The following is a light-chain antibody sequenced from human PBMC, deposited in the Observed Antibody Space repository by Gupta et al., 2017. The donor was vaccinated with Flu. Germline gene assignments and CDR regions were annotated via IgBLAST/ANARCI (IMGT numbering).Light chain of an antibody. CDR3: SSFTTSRIYV. V-gene: IGLV2-14*01. Sequence: QSALTQPASVSGSPGQSITISCTGTSSDVGAYNFVSWYQQHPGKAPKLVVYEVINRPSGVSYRFSASKSDNTASLTISGLQAEDEADYYCSSFTTSRIYVFGTGTKVTIL. CDR2: EVI. CDR1: SSDVGAYNF. J-gene: IGLJ1*01.